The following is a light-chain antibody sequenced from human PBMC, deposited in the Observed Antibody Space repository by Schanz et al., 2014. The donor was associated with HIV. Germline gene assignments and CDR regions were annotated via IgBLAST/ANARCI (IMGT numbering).Light chain of an antibody. J-gene: IGLJ3*02. CDR2: RNN. CDR1: SSNIGISY. Sequence: QSVLTQPPSASGTPGQRVTISCSGSSSNIGISYVYWYQQVPGTAPKLLIYRNNQRPSGVPDRFSGSKSGSSASLAISGLQAEDEADYFCQSFDSSLNGVVFGGGTKLTVL. V-gene: IGLV1-47*01. CDR3: QSFDSSLNGVV.